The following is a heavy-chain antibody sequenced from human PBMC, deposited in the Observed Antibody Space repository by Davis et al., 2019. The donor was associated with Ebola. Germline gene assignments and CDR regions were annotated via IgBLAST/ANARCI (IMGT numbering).Heavy chain of an antibody. CDR1: GYTFTSYY. V-gene: IGHV1-46*01. J-gene: IGHJ4*02. CDR2: INPSGGST. D-gene: IGHD6-19*01. Sequence: AASVKVSCKASGYTFTSYYMHWVRQAPGQGLEWMGIINPSGGSTSYAQKFQGRVTITADKSTSTAYMELSSLRSEDTAVYYCARDLGAVAGTSFGPVGDDYWGQGTLVTVSS. CDR3: ARDLGAVAGTSFGPVGDDY.